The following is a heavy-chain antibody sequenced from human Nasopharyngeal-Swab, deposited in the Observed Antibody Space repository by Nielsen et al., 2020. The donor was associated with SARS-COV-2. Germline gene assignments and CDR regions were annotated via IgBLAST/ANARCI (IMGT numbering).Heavy chain of an antibody. CDR3: AKDPGWPYSSSWSYYYGMDV. D-gene: IGHD6-13*01. CDR1: GFTFSNYS. Sequence: GGSLRLSCAASGFTFSNYSMNWVRQAPGKGLEWISYISGSSGIIYYADSVKGRFTISRDNAKNSLFLQMNSLRDEDTAVYYCAKDPGWPYSSSWSYYYGMDVWGQGTTVTVSS. V-gene: IGHV3-48*02. J-gene: IGHJ6*02. CDR2: ISGSSGII.